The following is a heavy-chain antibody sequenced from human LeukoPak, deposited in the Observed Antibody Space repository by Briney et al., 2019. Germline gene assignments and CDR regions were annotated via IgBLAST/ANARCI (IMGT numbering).Heavy chain of an antibody. V-gene: IGHV3-23*01. CDR1: GFTFSTYA. CDR2: ISDSGGNT. CDR3: ARDPCSSWYENWFDP. J-gene: IGHJ5*02. Sequence: GGSLRLSCAASGFTFSTYAMSWVRQAPGKGLEWVSTISDSGGNTYYADSVKGRFTISRDNSKNTLFLQMNSLRAQDTAVYYWARDPCSSWYENWFDPWGQGTLVSVSS. D-gene: IGHD6-13*01.